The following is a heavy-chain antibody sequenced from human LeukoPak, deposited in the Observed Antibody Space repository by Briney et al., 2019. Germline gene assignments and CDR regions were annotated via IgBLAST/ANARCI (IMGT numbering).Heavy chain of an antibody. CDR2: ISAYNGNT. Sequence: GASVKVSCKASGYRLSSYGISWVRQAPGQGLEWMGWISAYNGNTNSAQKFQGRVTMTTDTSTSSAYMELRSLRSDDTAVYYCARTKSRLGEISLDPDAFDIWRQGTMVTVSS. J-gene: IGHJ3*02. CDR1: GYRLSSYG. V-gene: IGHV1-18*01. CDR3: ARTKSRLGEISLDPDAFDI. D-gene: IGHD3-16*02.